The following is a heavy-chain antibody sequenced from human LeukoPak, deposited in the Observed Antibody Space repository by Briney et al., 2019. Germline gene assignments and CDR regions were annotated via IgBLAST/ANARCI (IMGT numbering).Heavy chain of an antibody. D-gene: IGHD1-26*01. V-gene: IGHV4-4*07. CDR3: ARHRSGSYSDAFDI. J-gene: IGHJ3*02. CDR1: GGSISNYY. Sequence: SETLSLTCTVSGGSISNYYWSWIRQPAGKGLEWIGRIYSSGSTNYNPSLKSRVTMSVDMSNNQFSLTLSSVTAADTAVYYCARHRSGSYSDAFDIWGQGTMVTVSS. CDR2: IYSSGST.